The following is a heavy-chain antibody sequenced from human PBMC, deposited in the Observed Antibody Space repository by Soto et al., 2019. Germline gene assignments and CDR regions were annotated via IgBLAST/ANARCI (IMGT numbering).Heavy chain of an antibody. J-gene: IGHJ4*01. CDR1: GGSIGTSSFY. V-gene: IGHV4-39*01. CDR3: VRSDYHGDPVFDY. D-gene: IGHD4-17*01. Sequence: SETLSLTCTVSGGSIGTSSFYWGWIRQPPGKGLEWIGIFYYSGSTYYNPSLKSRVTISTELSKNQFSLKLRSVTAADTAMYFCVRSDYHGDPVFDYWGHGTLVTVSS. CDR2: FYYSGST.